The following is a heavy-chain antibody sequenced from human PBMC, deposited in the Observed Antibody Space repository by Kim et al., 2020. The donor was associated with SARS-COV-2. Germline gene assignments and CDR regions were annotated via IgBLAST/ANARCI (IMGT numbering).Heavy chain of an antibody. J-gene: IGHJ4*02. D-gene: IGHD3-10*01. CDR3: AREIGRYYGSGSPQPFDC. V-gene: IGHV4-34*01. Sequence: SRVTISVDTSKNQFSLKLSSVTAADTAVYYCAREIGRYYGSGSPQPFDCWGQGTLVTVSS.